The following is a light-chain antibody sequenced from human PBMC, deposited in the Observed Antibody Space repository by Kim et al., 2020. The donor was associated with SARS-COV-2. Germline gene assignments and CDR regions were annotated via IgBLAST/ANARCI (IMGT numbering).Light chain of an antibody. CDR1: SGHSRNA. Sequence: QLVLTQSPSASASLGASVKLTCTLSSGHSRNAIAWHQQQPERGPRYLMKLNSDGSHTKGDGIPDRFSGSNSGAERYLTISSLQSEDEADYYCQTWDTGIHVFGGGTRLTV. CDR2: LNSDGSH. J-gene: IGLJ3*02. V-gene: IGLV4-69*01. CDR3: QTWDTGIHV.